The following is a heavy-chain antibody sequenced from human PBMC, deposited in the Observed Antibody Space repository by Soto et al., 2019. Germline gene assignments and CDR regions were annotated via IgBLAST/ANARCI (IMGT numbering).Heavy chain of an antibody. CDR3: ARIRGIAAAGTRYYYYGMDV. J-gene: IGHJ6*02. Sequence: NSGPTLVNPTQTLTLTCTFSGFSLSTSGMCVSWIRQPPGKALEWLARIEWDDDKYYSTSLKTRLTISKDTSKHQVVLTMTHMDPGDTATYYCARIRGIAAAGTRYYYYGMDVWGQGTTVTVSS. V-gene: IGHV2-70*11. CDR1: GFSLSTSGMC. D-gene: IGHD6-13*01. CDR2: IEWDDDK.